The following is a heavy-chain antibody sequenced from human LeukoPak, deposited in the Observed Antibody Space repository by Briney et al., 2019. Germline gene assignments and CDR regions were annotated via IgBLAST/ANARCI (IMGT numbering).Heavy chain of an antibody. CDR3: AREGAFDT. V-gene: IGHV4-59*01. Sequence: SETLSLTCTVSGGSISGWYWSWIRQPPGKGLEWIGYNYYSGTTNYNPSLKSRVTISIDTSKNQFTLKLSSVTAADTAVYYCAREGAFDTWGQGTMVTVSS. CDR1: GGSISGWY. J-gene: IGHJ3*02. CDR2: NYYSGTT.